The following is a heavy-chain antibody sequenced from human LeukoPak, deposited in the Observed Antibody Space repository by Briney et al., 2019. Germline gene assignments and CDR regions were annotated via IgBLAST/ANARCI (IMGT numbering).Heavy chain of an antibody. J-gene: IGHJ6*02. CDR3: SYYYGMDV. CDR1: GFTFSSYA. Sequence: GGSLRLSCAASGFTFSSYAMHWVRQAPGKGLEWVAVISYDGSNKYCADSVKGRFTISRDNSKNTLYLQMNSLRAEDTAVYYCSYYYGMDVWGQGTTVTVSS. V-gene: IGHV3-30-3*01. CDR2: ISYDGSNK.